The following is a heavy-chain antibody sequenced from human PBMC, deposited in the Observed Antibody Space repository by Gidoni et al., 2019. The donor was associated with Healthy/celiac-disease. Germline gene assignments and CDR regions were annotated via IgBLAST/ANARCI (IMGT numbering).Heavy chain of an antibody. CDR1: GFTFSSHA. J-gene: IGHJ2*01. D-gene: IGHD5-18*01. CDR3: AKDGGVDTAMATSWYFDL. Sequence: EVQLLESGGGLVQPGGSLRLSCAASGFTFSSHAMSWVRQAPGKGLEWVSAISGSGGSTYYADSVKGRFTISRDNSKNTLYLQMNSLRAEDTAVYYCAKDGGVDTAMATSWYFDLWGRGTLVTVSS. V-gene: IGHV3-23*01. CDR2: ISGSGGST.